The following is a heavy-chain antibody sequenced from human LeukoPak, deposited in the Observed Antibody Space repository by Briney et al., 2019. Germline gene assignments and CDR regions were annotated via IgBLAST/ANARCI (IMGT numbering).Heavy chain of an antibody. CDR2: IYPGDSDT. Sequence: GESLKISCKVSGYSFTNYWIGWVRQMPGKGLEWMGLIYPGDSDTRYSPSFQGQVTISADKSISTAYLQWSSLKASDTAMYYCARYCSGGSCSQHYYYYGMDVWGQGTTVTVSS. V-gene: IGHV5-51*01. CDR3: ARYCSGGSCSQHYYYYGMDV. CDR1: GYSFTNYW. D-gene: IGHD2-15*01. J-gene: IGHJ6*02.